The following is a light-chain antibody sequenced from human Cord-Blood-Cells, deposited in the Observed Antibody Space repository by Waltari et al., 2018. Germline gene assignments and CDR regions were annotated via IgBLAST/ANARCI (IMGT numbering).Light chain of an antibody. CDR1: QGISNY. Sequence: DIQMTQSPSSLSAFVGDRVTITCRASQGISNYLAWYQQKPGKVPKLLIYAASTLQSGVPSRFSGSGSGTDFTLTISSLQPEDVATYYCQKYNSAPAFGGGTKVEIK. J-gene: IGKJ4*01. CDR3: QKYNSAPA. CDR2: AAS. V-gene: IGKV1-27*01.